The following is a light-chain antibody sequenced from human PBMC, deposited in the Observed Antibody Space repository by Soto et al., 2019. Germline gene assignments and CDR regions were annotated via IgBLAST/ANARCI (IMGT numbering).Light chain of an antibody. V-gene: IGLV2-14*01. Sequence: QSALTQPASVSGSPGQSITISCTGTSGDVGGYYYVSWYQQLPGKAPKLMISEVSNRPSGVSNRFSGSKSGNTASLTISGLQAEDEADYYCSSYPAGGTIFGTGTKLTVL. CDR3: SSYPAGGTI. CDR2: EVS. J-gene: IGLJ1*01. CDR1: SGDVGGYYY.